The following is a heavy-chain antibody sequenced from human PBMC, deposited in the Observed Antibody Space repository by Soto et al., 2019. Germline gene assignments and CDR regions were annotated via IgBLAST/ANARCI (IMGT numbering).Heavy chain of an antibody. CDR1: GYTFTGYY. Sequence: ASVKVSCKASGYTFTGYYMHWVRQAPGQGLEWMGWINPNSGGTNYAQKFQGWVTMTRDTSISTAYMELSRLRSDDTAVYYCARDGYCGGDCYNYGMDVWGQGTTVTVSS. CDR2: INPNSGGT. J-gene: IGHJ6*02. D-gene: IGHD2-21*02. CDR3: ARDGYCGGDCYNYGMDV. V-gene: IGHV1-2*04.